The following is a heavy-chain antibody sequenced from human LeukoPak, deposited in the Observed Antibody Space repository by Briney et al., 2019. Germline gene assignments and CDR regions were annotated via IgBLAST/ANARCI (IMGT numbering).Heavy chain of an antibody. CDR3: AKGPSSGWTNWFDP. CDR2: ISGSGGST. J-gene: IGHJ5*02. D-gene: IGHD6-19*01. V-gene: IGHV3-23*01. CDR1: GFTVSSNY. Sequence: GGSLRLSCAASGFTVSSNYMSWVRQAPGKGLEWVSAISGSGGSTYYADSAKGRFTISRDNSKNTLYLQMNSLRAEDTAVYYCAKGPSSGWTNWFDPWGQGTLVTVSS.